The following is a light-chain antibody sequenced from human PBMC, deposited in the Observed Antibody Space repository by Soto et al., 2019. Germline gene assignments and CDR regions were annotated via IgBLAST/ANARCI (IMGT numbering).Light chain of an antibody. CDR2: ANS. Sequence: QPVVTQPPSVSGAPGQRVTISCTGSSSNIGAPFDVHWYQQLPGTAPKLLIYANSIRPSGVPDRFSGSTSGTSASLAITGLQAEDEADYYCQSYDNRLTGSYVFGTGTKVTVL. J-gene: IGLJ1*01. CDR3: QSYDNRLTGSYV. V-gene: IGLV1-40*01. CDR1: SSNIGAPFD.